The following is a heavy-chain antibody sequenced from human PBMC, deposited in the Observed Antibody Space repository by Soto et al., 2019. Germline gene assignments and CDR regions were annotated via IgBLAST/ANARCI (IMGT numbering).Heavy chain of an antibody. CDR2: INPSGGST. CDR1: GYTFTSYY. V-gene: IGHV1-46*03. CDR3: ARVLGTTWGFDP. D-gene: IGHD1-26*01. J-gene: IGHJ5*02. Sequence: VKVSCKASGYTFTSYYMHWVRQAPGHGLEWMGVINPSGGSTSYAQKFQGRVTMTRDPSTSTVYMELSSLRSEDMVVYYGARVLGTTWGFDPWGQGTLVTSPQ.